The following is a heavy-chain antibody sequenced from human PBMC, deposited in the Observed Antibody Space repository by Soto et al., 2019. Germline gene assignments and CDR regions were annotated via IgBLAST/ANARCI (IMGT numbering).Heavy chain of an antibody. CDR2: IVVGSGNT. Sequence: GASVEVSCKASGFTFTSSAVQWVRQARGQRLEWIGWIVVGSGNTNYAQKFQERVTITRDMSTSTAYMELSSLRSEDTAVYYCAAAPTGYWYFDLWGRGTLVTVSS. CDR1: GFTFTSSA. D-gene: IGHD4-17*01. J-gene: IGHJ2*01. V-gene: IGHV1-58*01. CDR3: AAAPTGYWYFDL.